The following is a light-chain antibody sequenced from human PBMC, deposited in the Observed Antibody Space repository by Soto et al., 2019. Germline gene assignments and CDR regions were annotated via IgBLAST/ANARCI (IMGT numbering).Light chain of an antibody. V-gene: IGKV1-12*01. CDR3: QQADSFPLT. Sequence: DIQMTQSPSSVSASVRDRVTITCRASQAISSWVAWYQQKPGKAPKLLIYAASSLQSGVPSRFSGSGSGTDFTLTISSQQPEDFGTYYCQQADSFPLTLGGGTKVEMK. J-gene: IGKJ4*02. CDR2: AAS. CDR1: QAISSW.